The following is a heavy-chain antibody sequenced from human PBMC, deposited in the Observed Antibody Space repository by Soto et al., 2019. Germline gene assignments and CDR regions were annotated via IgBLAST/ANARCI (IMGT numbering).Heavy chain of an antibody. Sequence: QVQLQQWGAGLLKPSETLSLTCAVYGGSFSGYYWSWIRQPPGKGLEWIGEINHSGSTNYNPSLKSRVTISVDTSKNQFSLKVSSVTAADTAVYYCARGTMVAAAFDYWGQGTLVTVSS. J-gene: IGHJ4*02. CDR3: ARGTMVAAAFDY. CDR2: INHSGST. CDR1: GGSFSGYY. V-gene: IGHV4-34*01. D-gene: IGHD2-15*01.